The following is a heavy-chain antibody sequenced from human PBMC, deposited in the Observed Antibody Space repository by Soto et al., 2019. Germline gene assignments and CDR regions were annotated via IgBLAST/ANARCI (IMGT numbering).Heavy chain of an antibody. CDR1: GFTFSSYA. D-gene: IGHD3-22*01. J-gene: IGHJ3*02. CDR3: AKGYYYDSSGYAPDAFDS. Sequence: EVQLLESGGGLVQPGGSLRLSCAASGFTFSSYAMSWVRQAPGKGLEGVSAISGSGGSTYYAASVKGRFTISRDNSKNTLYLQMNSLRAEDTAVYYCAKGYYYDSSGYAPDAFDSWGQGTMVTVSS. V-gene: IGHV3-23*01. CDR2: ISGSGGST.